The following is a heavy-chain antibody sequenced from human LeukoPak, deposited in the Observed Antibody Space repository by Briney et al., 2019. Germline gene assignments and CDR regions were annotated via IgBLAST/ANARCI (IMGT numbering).Heavy chain of an antibody. J-gene: IGHJ4*02. Sequence: GGSLRLSCVASGFTVSSNDMSWVCQAPGKGLEWVSVIYSGGSTYDADSVKGRFTISRDNSKKTLYLQMNSLRAEDTAVYYCARDLLYGDYPDYWGQGTLVTVSS. CDR1: GFTVSSND. D-gene: IGHD4-17*01. V-gene: IGHV3-66*01. CDR2: IYSGGST. CDR3: ARDLLYGDYPDY.